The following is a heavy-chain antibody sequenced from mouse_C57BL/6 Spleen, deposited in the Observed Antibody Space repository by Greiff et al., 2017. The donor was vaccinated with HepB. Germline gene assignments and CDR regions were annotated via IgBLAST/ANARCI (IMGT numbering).Heavy chain of an antibody. Sequence: EVKLEESGPGLVKPSQSLSLTCSVTGYSITSGYYWNWIRQFPGNKLEWMGYISYGGSNNYNPSLKNRVSITRDTSKNQFFLKLNSVTTEDTATYYCARNYYGSNYGAMDYWGQGTSVTVSS. CDR3: ARNYYGSNYGAMDY. CDR1: GYSITSGYY. V-gene: IGHV3-6*01. D-gene: IGHD1-1*01. J-gene: IGHJ4*01. CDR2: ISYGGSN.